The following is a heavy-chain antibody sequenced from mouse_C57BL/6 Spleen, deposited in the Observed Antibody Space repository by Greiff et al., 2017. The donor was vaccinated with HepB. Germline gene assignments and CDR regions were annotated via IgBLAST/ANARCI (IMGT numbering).Heavy chain of an antibody. CDR3: ARGDYSNSYYYAMDY. CDR2: IYPGSGNT. J-gene: IGHJ4*01. D-gene: IGHD2-5*01. CDR1: GYTFTDYY. Sequence: VQLQESGAELVRPGASVKLSCKASGYTFTDYYINWVKQRPGQGLEWIARIYPGSGNTYYNEKFKGKATLTAEKSSSTAYMQLSSLTSEDSAVYFCARGDYSNSYYYAMDYWGQGTSVTVSS. V-gene: IGHV1-76*01.